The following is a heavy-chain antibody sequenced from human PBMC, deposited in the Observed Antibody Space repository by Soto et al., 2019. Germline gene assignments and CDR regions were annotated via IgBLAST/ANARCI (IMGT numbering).Heavy chain of an antibody. V-gene: IGHV3-30*18. CDR2: ISYDGSNK. D-gene: IGHD5-18*01. CDR1: GFTFSSYG. Sequence: QVQLVESGGGVVQPGRSLRLSRAASGFTFSSYGMHWVRQAPGKGLEWVAVISYDGSNKYYADSVKGRFTISRDNSKNTLYLQMNSLRAEDTAVYYCAKDRSRIQLWLPDYWGQGTLVTVSS. CDR3: AKDRSRIQLWLPDY. J-gene: IGHJ4*02.